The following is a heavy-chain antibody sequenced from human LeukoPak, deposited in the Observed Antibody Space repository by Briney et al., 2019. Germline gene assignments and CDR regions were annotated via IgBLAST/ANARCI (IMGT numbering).Heavy chain of an antibody. CDR2: INHSGST. D-gene: IGHD3-22*01. Sequence: PSETLSLTCAVYGGSFSGYYWSWIRQPPGKGLEWIGEINHSGSTNYNPSLKSRVTISVDTSKNQLSLKMSSVTAADTAVYYCARLFRGHYYDSSGYRFDYWGQGTLVTVSS. J-gene: IGHJ4*02. V-gene: IGHV4-34*01. CDR3: ARLFRGHYYDSSGYRFDY. CDR1: GGSFSGYY.